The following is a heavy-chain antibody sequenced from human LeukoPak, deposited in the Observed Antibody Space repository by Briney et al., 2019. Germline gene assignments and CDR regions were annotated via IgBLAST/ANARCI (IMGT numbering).Heavy chain of an antibody. CDR1: GFTFSTYA. D-gene: IGHD3-22*01. Sequence: PGGSLRLSCAASGFTFSTYAMNWVRQAPGKGLEWVSYISKTSSPIFYADAVKGRFSISRDNAKNSLYLQMNSLRAEDTAVYYCARDSFDSSGYYVNPDLWGQGTLVTVSS. J-gene: IGHJ5*02. V-gene: IGHV3-48*01. CDR2: ISKTSSPI. CDR3: ARDSFDSSGYYVNPDL.